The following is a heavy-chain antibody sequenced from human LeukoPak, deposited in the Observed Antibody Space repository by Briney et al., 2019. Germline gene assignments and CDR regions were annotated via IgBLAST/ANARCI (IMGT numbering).Heavy chain of an antibody. D-gene: IGHD4-17*01. Sequence: GGSLRLSCAASGFTFSSYGMHWVRQAPGKGLEWVAVISYDGSNKYYADSVKGRFTISRDNSKNTLYLQMNSLRAEDTAVYYCAKDATTVTTDTVYYGMDVWGQGTTVTVS. CDR3: AKDATTVTTDTVYYGMDV. J-gene: IGHJ6*02. V-gene: IGHV3-30*18. CDR1: GFTFSSYG. CDR2: ISYDGSNK.